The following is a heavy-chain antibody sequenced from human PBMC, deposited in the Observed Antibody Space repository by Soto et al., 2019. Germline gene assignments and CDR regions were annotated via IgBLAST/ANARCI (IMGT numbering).Heavy chain of an antibody. Sequence: EVQLLESGGGLVQPGGSLRLSCAASGFTFSSYAMSWVRQAPGKGLEWVSAISGSGGSTYYADSVKGRFTISRDNSKNTLYLQMNSLGAEDTAVYYCAKAEWSDSSGYYRYWGQGTLVTVSS. CDR1: GFTFSSYA. CDR2: ISGSGGST. V-gene: IGHV3-23*01. J-gene: IGHJ4*02. D-gene: IGHD3-22*01. CDR3: AKAEWSDSSGYYRY.